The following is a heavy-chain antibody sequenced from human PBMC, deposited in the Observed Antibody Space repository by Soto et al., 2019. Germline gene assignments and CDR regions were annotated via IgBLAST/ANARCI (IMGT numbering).Heavy chain of an antibody. D-gene: IGHD2-2*01. J-gene: IGHJ6*02. V-gene: IGHV3-74*01. CDR1: AFTFKNHW. CDR3: AKGPAIVLVPAAMNYYYGMDV. Sequence: PGGSLRLSCAASAFTFKNHWMHWVRQVPGKGPVWVSRINGDGSFTSYADAVKGRFTISRDNAKNTLSLQMNSLRAEDTAVYYCAKGPAIVLVPAAMNYYYGMDVWGQGTTVTVSS. CDR2: INGDGSFT.